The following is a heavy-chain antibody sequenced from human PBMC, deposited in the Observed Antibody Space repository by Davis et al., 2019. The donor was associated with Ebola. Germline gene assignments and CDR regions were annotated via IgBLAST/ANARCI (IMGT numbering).Heavy chain of an antibody. Sequence: ASVKVSCKASGYTFTSYGITWVRQAPGQGLEWMGWINPHNGNTNYAQNVQGRVTMTTDTSTSTAYMEVGSLRNDDTAVYYCARAQFPTTSDLWGQGSLVTVSS. CDR1: GYTFTSYG. D-gene: IGHD1-1*01. CDR3: ARAQFPTTSDL. V-gene: IGHV1-18*04. J-gene: IGHJ5*02. CDR2: INPHNGNT.